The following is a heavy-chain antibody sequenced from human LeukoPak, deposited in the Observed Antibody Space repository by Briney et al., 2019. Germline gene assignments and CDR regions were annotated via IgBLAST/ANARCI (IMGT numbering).Heavy chain of an antibody. CDR3: ARGNTAMSN. D-gene: IGHD5-18*01. V-gene: IGHV3-66*01. CDR2: IYSGGRT. CDR1: GFTVSNNY. J-gene: IGHJ4*02. Sequence: PGGSLRLSCAASGFTVSNNYMNWVRQAPGKGLEWVSIIYSGGRTHYADSVRGRFSISRDKSKNTLYLQMNSLRAEDTAVYFCARGNTAMSNGGQGTLVTVSS.